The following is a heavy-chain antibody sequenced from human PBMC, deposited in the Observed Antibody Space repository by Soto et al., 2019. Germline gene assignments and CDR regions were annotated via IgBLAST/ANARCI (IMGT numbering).Heavy chain of an antibody. V-gene: IGHV3-21*01. D-gene: IGHD3-22*01. Sequence: PGGSLRPSCASAGFTCSSYSMNWVREAPGKGREWVSSISSSSSYIYYADSVKGRFTISRDNAKNSLYLQMNSLRAEDTAVYYCARADSYYYDSSGYQSYFQHWGQG. CDR1: GFTCSSYS. J-gene: IGHJ1*01. CDR3: ARADSYYYDSSGYQSYFQH. CDR2: ISSSSSYI.